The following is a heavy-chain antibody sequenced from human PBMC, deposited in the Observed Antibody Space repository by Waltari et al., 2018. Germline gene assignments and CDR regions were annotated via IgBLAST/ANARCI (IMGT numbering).Heavy chain of an antibody. D-gene: IGHD2-15*01. V-gene: IGHV4-34*01. Sequence: QVQLQQWGAGLLKPSETLSLTCAVYGGSFSGYYWSWIRQPPGKGLEWIGEINHSATTNYNPSLKSRVTISVDTSKNQFSLKLSSVTAADTAVYYCARGSGDVVAASLDYWGQGTLVTVSS. J-gene: IGHJ4*02. CDR3: ARGSGDVVAASLDY. CDR1: GGSFSGYY. CDR2: INHSATT.